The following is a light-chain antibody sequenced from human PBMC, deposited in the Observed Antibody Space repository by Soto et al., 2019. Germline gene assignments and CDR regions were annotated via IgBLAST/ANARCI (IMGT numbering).Light chain of an antibody. V-gene: IGLV2-11*01. CDR1: SSDVGGYNY. Sequence: QSALTQPRSVSASPGQSVAISCTGTSSDVGGYNYVSWYQQHPGKAPKLMTYDVTKRPSGVPDRFSGSKSGNTASLTISGLQAEDEADYYCCSYAGSYTFVFGGGTKLTVL. CDR2: DVT. CDR3: CSYAGSYTFV. J-gene: IGLJ2*01.